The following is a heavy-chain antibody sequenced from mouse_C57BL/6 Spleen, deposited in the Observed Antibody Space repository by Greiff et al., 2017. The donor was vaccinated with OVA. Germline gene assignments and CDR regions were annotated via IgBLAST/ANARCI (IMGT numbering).Heavy chain of an antibody. V-gene: IGHV1-81*01. CDR1: GYTFTSYG. CDR3: ARSDYVSSPGYFDV. CDR2: IYPRSGNT. D-gene: IGHD1-1*01. Sequence: VQLQQSGAELARPGASVKLSCKASGYTFTSYGISWVKQRTGQGLEWIGEIYPRSGNTYYNEKFKGKATLTADKSSSTAYMELRSLTSEDSAVYFCARSDYVSSPGYFDVWGTGTTVTVSS. J-gene: IGHJ1*03.